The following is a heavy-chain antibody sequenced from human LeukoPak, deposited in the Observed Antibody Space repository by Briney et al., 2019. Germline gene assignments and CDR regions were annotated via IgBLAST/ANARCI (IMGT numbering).Heavy chain of an antibody. J-gene: IGHJ4*02. CDR3: AKVGAYGDYARHDY. CDR2: MFHSGDT. Sequence: SETLSLTCAVSGYSISSGSYWGWIRQPPGKGLDWIGNMFHSGDTYHNPSLKSRDTISADTSKNQFSLKLTSVTAADTAVYYCAKVGAYGDYARHDYWGEGTLVTVSS. D-gene: IGHD4-17*01. CDR1: GYSISSGSY. V-gene: IGHV4-38-2*01.